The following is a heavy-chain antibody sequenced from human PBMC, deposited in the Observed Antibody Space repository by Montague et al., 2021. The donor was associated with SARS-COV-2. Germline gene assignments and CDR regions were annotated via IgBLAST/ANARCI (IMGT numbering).Heavy chain of an antibody. CDR3: ARDSKSYYHGSFFRGGNYFDY. V-gene: IGHV3-23*01. J-gene: IGHJ4*02. CDR1: GFTFSSYA. Sequence: SLRLSCAASGFTFSSYAMSWVRQAPGKGLEWVSAISGSGGSTYYADSVKGRFTISRDNSKNTLYLQMNSLRAEDTAVYYCARDSKSYYHGSFFRGGNYFDYWGQGTLVTVSS. D-gene: IGHD3-10*01. CDR2: ISGSGGST.